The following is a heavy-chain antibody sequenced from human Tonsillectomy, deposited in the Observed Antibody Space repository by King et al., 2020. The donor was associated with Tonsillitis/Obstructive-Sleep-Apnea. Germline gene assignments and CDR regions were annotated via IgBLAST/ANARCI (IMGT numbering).Heavy chain of an antibody. V-gene: IGHV3-64D*06. D-gene: IGHD5-24*01. CDR2: ISHNGGST. CDR3: GTPREMARTFDY. Sequence: VQLVESGGGLVQPGGSLRLSCSASGFTFSDYAMHWVRQAPGKGLEYVSAISHNGGSTYYADSVKGRFTISRDNSKNTLYLQMTSLRPEDTAVYYCGTPREMARTFDYWGPGTLVTVSS. J-gene: IGHJ4*02. CDR1: GFTFSDYA.